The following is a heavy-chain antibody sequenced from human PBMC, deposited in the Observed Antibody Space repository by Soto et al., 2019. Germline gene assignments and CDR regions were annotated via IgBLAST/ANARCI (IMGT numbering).Heavy chain of an antibody. Sequence: QVQLVQSGAEVKKPRSSVKLSCKASRDTFDRRAISRVRQAPGQGLEWMGGIIPMFGTTNYPQKFQGRATIPANKSTRTAYLALSSLTSDDTAIYYCARDRAFCTRGVCYSGGLDFWGQGTPVTVSS. D-gene: IGHD2-8*01. CDR2: IIPMFGTT. V-gene: IGHV1-69*06. CDR1: RDTFDRRA. J-gene: IGHJ6*02. CDR3: ARDRAFCTRGVCYSGGLDF.